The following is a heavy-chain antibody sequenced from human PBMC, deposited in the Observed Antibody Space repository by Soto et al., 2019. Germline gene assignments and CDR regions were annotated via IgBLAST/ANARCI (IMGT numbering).Heavy chain of an antibody. CDR2: ISGSGGST. CDR3: AKDRREPTYFVVVVAAKTKNYYYYGMDV. J-gene: IGHJ6*02. CDR1: GFTFSSYA. D-gene: IGHD2-15*01. Sequence: AGGSLRLSCAASGFTFSSYAMSWVRQAPGKGLEWVSAISGSGGSTYYADSVKGRFTISRDNSKNTLYLQMNSLRAEDTAVYYCAKDRREPTYFVVVVAAKTKNYYYYGMDVWGQGTTVTVSS. V-gene: IGHV3-23*01.